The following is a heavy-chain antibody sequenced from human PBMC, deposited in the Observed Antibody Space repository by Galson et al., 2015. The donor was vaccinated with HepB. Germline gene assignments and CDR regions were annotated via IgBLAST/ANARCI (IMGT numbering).Heavy chain of an antibody. V-gene: IGHV3-49*03. CDR1: GFTFSDYA. CDR3: ARDFWSGYYKGAY. J-gene: IGHJ4*02. Sequence: SLRLSCAGSGFTFSDYAINWFRQAPGKGLEWVGFIRSKGYGETTEYAASVKGRFTISRDDSKSIAYLQINSLKIEDTAVYYCARDFWSGYYKGAYWGQGTLVTVSS. D-gene: IGHD3-3*01. CDR2: IRSKGYGETT.